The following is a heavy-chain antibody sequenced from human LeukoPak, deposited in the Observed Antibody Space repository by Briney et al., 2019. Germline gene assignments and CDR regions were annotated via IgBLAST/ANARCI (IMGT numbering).Heavy chain of an antibody. CDR1: GFTFSSYW. Sequence: GGSLRLSCAASGFTFSSYWMHWVRQAPGKGLVWVSHINSDGSITTYADSVKGRFTISRDNAKNTLYLQMNSLRAEDTAVYYCARSLSGSYDYWGQGTLVTVSS. J-gene: IGHJ4*02. CDR2: INSDGSIT. D-gene: IGHD1-26*01. CDR3: ARSLSGSYDY. V-gene: IGHV3-74*01.